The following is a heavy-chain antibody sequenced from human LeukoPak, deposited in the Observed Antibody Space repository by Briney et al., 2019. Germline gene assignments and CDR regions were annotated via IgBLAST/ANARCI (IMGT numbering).Heavy chain of an antibody. J-gene: IGHJ4*02. V-gene: IGHV3-7*01. CDR3: ANLWELGY. CDR2: VNQDEDKK. D-gene: IGHD1-26*01. Sequence: QSGGSLILSCAASGLTLSNYWMSWVRQAPGKGLEWVANVNQDEDKKYYVDSVKGRFTISRDNAENSLYLQMNSLRDEDTAIYYCANLWELGYWGQGTLVTVSS. CDR1: GLTLSNYW.